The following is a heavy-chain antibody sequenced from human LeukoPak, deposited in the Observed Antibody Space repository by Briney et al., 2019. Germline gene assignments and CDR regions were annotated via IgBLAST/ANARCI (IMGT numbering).Heavy chain of an antibody. CDR3: ARTRSKTITMVLDY. J-gene: IGHJ4*02. CDR1: GGSFSGYY. Sequence: SETLSLTCAVYGGSFSGYYWSWIRQPPGKGPEWIGEINHSGSTNYNPPLKSRVTISVDTSKNQFSLKLSSVTAADTAVYYCARTRSKTITMVLDYWGQGTLVTVPS. D-gene: IGHD3-10*01. CDR2: INHSGST. V-gene: IGHV4-34*01.